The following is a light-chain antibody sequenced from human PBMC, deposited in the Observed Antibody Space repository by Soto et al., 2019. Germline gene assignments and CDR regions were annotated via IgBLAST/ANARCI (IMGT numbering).Light chain of an antibody. CDR2: RDS. CDR3: QVWDSSFVV. Sequence: SYELTQPLSVSVALGQTASITCEGNNIESKNVHWYQQKPGQAPVLLIYRDSYRPSGIPERFSGSKSGNTATLTISRAQAGDEADYSCQVWDSSFVVFGGGTQLTVL. CDR1: NIESKN. V-gene: IGLV3-9*01. J-gene: IGLJ2*01.